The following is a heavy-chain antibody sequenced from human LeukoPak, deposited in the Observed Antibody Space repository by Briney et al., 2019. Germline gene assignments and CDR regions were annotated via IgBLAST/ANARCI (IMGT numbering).Heavy chain of an antibody. CDR3: AGQGGVVTTVSLFYFDY. V-gene: IGHV4-59*08. CDR1: GGSISSYY. CDR2: IYYSGST. Sequence: SETLSLTCTVSGGSISSYYWNWIRQPPGKGLEWIGYIYYSGSTNYNPSLKSRVTISVDTSKNKFSVKLNSVTDAATAAPYCAGQGGVVTTVSLFYFDYWGQGTLVTVSS. J-gene: IGHJ4*02. D-gene: IGHD2-21*02.